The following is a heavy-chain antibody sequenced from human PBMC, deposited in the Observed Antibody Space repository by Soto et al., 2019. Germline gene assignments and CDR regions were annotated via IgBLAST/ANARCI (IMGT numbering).Heavy chain of an antibody. J-gene: IGHJ4*02. Sequence: SVKVSCKASGFTFTSSAVQWVRQARGQRLEWIGWIVVGSGNTNYAQKFQERVTITRDMSTSTAYMELSSLRSEDTAVYYCARQHYDIVTGYSTPFDYWGQGALVTVSS. V-gene: IGHV1-58*01. CDR1: GFTFTSSA. D-gene: IGHD3-9*01. CDR3: ARQHYDIVTGYSTPFDY. CDR2: IVVGSGNT.